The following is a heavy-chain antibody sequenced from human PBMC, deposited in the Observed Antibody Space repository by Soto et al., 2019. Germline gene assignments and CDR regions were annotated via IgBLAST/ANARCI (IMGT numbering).Heavy chain of an antibody. J-gene: IGHJ4*02. CDR3: TTDPRFWSGYYTGFVIDY. CDR1: GFTFSNAW. Sequence: GGSLRLSCAASGFTFSNAWMSWVRQAPGKGLEWVGRIKSKTDGGTTDYAAPVKGRFTISRDDSKNTLYLQMNSLKTEDTAVYYCTTDPRFWSGYYTGFVIDYWGQGTLVTVSS. V-gene: IGHV3-15*01. D-gene: IGHD3-3*01. CDR2: IKSKTDGGTT.